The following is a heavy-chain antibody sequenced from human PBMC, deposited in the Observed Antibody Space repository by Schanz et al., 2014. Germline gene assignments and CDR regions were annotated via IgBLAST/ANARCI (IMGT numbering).Heavy chain of an antibody. Sequence: EVQLVESGGGLVQPGGSLRLSCTASGFSFSSYAMGWVRQARGKGLEWVSAMNESHSTIYYADSVKGRFTISRDNAKNSLYLEMNSLRAEDTAVYYCVRDILFAFHYWSQGTLVT. D-gene: IGHD2-21*01. J-gene: IGHJ4*02. CDR1: GFSFSSYA. CDR3: VRDILFAFHY. CDR2: MNESHSTI. V-gene: IGHV3-23*04.